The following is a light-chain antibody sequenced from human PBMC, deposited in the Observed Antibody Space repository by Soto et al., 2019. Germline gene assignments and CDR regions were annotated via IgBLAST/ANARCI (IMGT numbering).Light chain of an antibody. V-gene: IGLV1-44*01. CDR1: SSDIGSNT. J-gene: IGLJ3*02. CDR2: SDN. CDR3: ATWGDSLLGWV. Sequence: QSVLTQPPSASGTPGPSVTISCSGSSSDIGSNTVNWYQQLPGTAPKLLIYSDNQRASGVPDRFSGSKSGTSASLDISGLQSEDEADYYCATWGDSLLGWVFGGGTKLTVL.